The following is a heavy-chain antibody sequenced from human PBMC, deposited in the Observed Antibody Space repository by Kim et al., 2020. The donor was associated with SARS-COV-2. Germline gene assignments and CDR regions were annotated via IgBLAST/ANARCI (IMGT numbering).Heavy chain of an antibody. CDR1: GGSISSYY. J-gene: IGHJ4*02. CDR2: IYYSGST. V-gene: IGHV4-59*01. CDR3: ASYSKVAGTFGY. Sequence: SETLSLTCTVSGGSISSYYWSWIRQPPGKGLEWIGYIYYSGSTNYNPSLKSRVTISVDTSKNQFSLKLSSVTAADTAVYYCASYSKVAGTFGYWGQGTLVTVSS. D-gene: IGHD6-19*01.